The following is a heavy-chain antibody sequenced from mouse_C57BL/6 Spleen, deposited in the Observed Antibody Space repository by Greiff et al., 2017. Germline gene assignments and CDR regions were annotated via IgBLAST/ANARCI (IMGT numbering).Heavy chain of an antibody. CDR1: GYTFTSYW. CDR3: ARWKLGIYYAIDY. CDR2: IDPSDSYT. J-gene: IGHJ4*01. V-gene: IGHV1-69*01. Sequence: VQLQQPGAELVMPGASVKLSCKASGYTFTSYWMHWVKQRPGQGLEWIGEIDPSDSYTNYNQKFKGKSTLTVDKSSSTAYMQLSSLTSEDSAVSYRARWKLGIYYAIDYWGQGTSVTVSS.